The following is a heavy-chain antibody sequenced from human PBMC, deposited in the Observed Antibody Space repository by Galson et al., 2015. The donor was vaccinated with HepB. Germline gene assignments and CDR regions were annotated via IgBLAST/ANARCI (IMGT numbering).Heavy chain of an antibody. CDR2: ISYDGSNK. J-gene: IGHJ4*02. V-gene: IGHV3-30*03. CDR1: GFTFSSYG. Sequence: SLRLSCAASGFTFSSYGMHWVRQAPGKGLEWVAVISYDGSNKYYADSVKGRLTISRDNSKNTLYLQMNSLRAEDTAVYYCARASSGWFDYWGQGTLVTVSS. CDR3: ARASSGWFDY. D-gene: IGHD6-19*01.